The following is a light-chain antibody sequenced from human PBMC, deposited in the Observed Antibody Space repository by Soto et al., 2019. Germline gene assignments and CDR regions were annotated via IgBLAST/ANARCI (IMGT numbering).Light chain of an antibody. CDR3: QQYDTYRT. Sequence: DIQMTQSPSTLSASVGDRVTITCRASQSLSNWLAWYQQKPGKAPKLLIYKASSLRGGVPSRFSGCGSGTEFTLTISRLQPDVFATYYHQQYDTYRTFGQGTKVEIK. CDR2: KAS. J-gene: IGKJ1*01. V-gene: IGKV1-5*03. CDR1: QSLSNW.